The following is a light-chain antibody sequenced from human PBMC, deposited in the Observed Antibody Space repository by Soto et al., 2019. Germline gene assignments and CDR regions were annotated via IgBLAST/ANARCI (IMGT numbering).Light chain of an antibody. Sequence: QSALTQPRSVSGSPGQSVTISCTGTSRDVGGYNYVSWYQQHPDKAPKLMIYDVSKRPSGVPDRFSGSKSGNTASLTISGLQAEDEADYYCCSYAGGYTYVFGAGTKLTVL. CDR1: SRDVGGYNY. CDR3: CSYAGGYTYV. V-gene: IGLV2-11*01. J-gene: IGLJ2*01. CDR2: DVS.